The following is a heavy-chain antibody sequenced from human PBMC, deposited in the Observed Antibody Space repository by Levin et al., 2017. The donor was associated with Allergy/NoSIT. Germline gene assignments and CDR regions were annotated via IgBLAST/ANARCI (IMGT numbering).Heavy chain of an antibody. CDR3: TTSSSGPYYFDY. CDR2: IKSKTDGGTT. Sequence: GESLKISCAASGFTFSNAWMSWVRQAPGKGLEWVGRIKSKTDGGTTDYAAPVKGRFTISRDDSKNTLYLQMNSLKTEDTAVYYCTTSSSGPYYFDYWGQGTLVTVSS. V-gene: IGHV3-15*01. CDR1: GFTFSNAW. D-gene: IGHD6-6*01. J-gene: IGHJ4*02.